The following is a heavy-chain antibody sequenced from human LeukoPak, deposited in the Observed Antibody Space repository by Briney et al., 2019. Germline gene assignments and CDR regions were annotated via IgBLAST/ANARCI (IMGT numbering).Heavy chain of an antibody. CDR2: IYSSGST. D-gene: IGHD3-3*01. V-gene: IGHV4-59*01. CDR3: ARYNPYYVFWSGLYYYYMDV. Sequence: PSETLSLTCTVSGGSISDYYWSWIRQPPGQKLEWIGYIYSSGSTNYNPSLKSRVTFSADTSKNQFSLKLGSVTAADTAVYYCARYNPYYVFWSGLYYYYMDVWGKGTTVTVSS. J-gene: IGHJ6*03. CDR1: GGSISDYY.